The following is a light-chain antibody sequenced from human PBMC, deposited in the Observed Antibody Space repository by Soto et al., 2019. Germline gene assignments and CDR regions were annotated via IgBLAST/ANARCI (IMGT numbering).Light chain of an antibody. CDR2: AAS. CDR1: QSVSNN. J-gene: IGKJ2*01. Sequence: EIVLTQSPGTLSLSPGERATLSCWASQSVSNNLVWYQQKPGQAPRLLISAASSRATGIPDRFSGSGSGTDFTPTISRREPEDFAVYYCQQYSNAPVTFGQGTKVEIK. CDR3: QQYSNAPVT. V-gene: IGKV3-20*01.